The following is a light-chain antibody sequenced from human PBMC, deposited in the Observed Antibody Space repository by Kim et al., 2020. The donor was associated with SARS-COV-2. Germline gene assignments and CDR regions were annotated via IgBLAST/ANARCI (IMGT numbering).Light chain of an antibody. J-gene: IGLJ2*01. CDR1: SSDVGGYNY. CDR3: SSYAGSNNVV. CDR2: DVN. Sequence: GQSVTISCTRTSSDVGGYNYVSWYQQHPGEAPKLVIYDVNKRPSGVPDRFSGSKSGNTASLTVSGRQAEDEADYYCSSYAGSNNVVFGGGTQLTVL. V-gene: IGLV2-8*01.